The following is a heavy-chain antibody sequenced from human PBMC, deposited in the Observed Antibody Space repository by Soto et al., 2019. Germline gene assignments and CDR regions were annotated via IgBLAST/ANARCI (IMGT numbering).Heavy chain of an antibody. J-gene: IGHJ3*02. Sequence: GGSLRLSCAASGFTFSSYEMNWVRQAPGKGLEWVSYISSSGSTIYYADSVKGRFTISRDNAKNSLYLQMNSLRAEDTAVYYCARGGEYSSSWPDAFDIWGQGTMVTVS. D-gene: IGHD6-13*01. V-gene: IGHV3-48*03. CDR1: GFTFSSYE. CDR2: ISSSGSTI. CDR3: ARGGEYSSSWPDAFDI.